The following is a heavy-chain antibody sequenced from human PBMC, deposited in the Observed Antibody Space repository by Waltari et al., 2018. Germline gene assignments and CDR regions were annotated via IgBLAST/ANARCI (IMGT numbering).Heavy chain of an antibody. CDR1: GGSISSSRYH. J-gene: IGHJ3*02. V-gene: IGHV4-39*01. Sequence: QLQLQESGPGLVKPSETLSLTCTGSGGSISSSRYHWGWIRQPPGKGLEWIGSIYYSGSTYYNPSLKSRVTISVDTSKNQFSLKLSSVTAADTAVYYCARQALRYFDWLHYGGGHDAFDIWGQGTMVTVSS. CDR2: IYYSGST. D-gene: IGHD3-9*01. CDR3: ARQALRYFDWLHYGGGHDAFDI.